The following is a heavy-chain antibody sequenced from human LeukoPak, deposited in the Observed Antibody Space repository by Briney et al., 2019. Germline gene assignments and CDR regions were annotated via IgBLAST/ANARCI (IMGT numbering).Heavy chain of an antibody. CDR1: GGSISSSSYY. CDR3: ARSAGARLDAFDI. V-gene: IGHV4-39*07. D-gene: IGHD1-26*01. CDR2: IYYSGST. J-gene: IGHJ3*02. Sequence: SETLSLTCTVSGGSISSSSYYWGWIRQPPGKGLEWIGSIYYSGSTYYNPSLKSRVTISVDTSKNQFSLKLSSVTAADTAMYYCARSAGARLDAFDIWGQGTMVTVSS.